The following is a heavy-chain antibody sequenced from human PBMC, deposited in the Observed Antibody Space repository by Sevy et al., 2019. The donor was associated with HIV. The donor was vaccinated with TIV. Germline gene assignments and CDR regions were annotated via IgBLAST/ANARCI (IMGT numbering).Heavy chain of an antibody. Sequence: GGSLRLSCAASGFTFTNFALSWVRQAPGRGLEWVSAISSSGSTFYTLSVKGRFTLSRDNFKDTLYPQMNSLRVEDTAIYYCAKADGGGQHGTDAFDLWGHGTMVTVSS. J-gene: IGHJ3*01. D-gene: IGHD1-1*01. CDR3: AKADGGGQHGTDAFDL. CDR2: ISSSGST. CDR1: GFTFTNFA. V-gene: IGHV3-23*01.